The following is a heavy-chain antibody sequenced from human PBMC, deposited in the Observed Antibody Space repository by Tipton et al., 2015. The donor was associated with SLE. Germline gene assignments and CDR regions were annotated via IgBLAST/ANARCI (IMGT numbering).Heavy chain of an antibody. J-gene: IGHJ6*04. CDR2: LAGRGYTT. D-gene: IGHD1-1*01. CDR3: AKVTWNPGTHV. Sequence: SLRLSCAASGFTFSSWSMTWVRQAPGKGLEWVSSLAGRGYTTYYADSVKGRFTISRDKSRDTAYLQMNSLRAEDTAVYYCAKVTWNPGTHVWGKGSTVTVSS. V-gene: IGHV3-23*01. CDR1: GFTFSSWS.